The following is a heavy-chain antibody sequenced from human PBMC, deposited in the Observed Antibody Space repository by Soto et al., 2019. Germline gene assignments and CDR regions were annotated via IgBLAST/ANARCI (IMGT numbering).Heavy chain of an antibody. D-gene: IGHD3-3*01. Sequence: ISWVRQSPGNGLEWVAFSTSHSYGGTTDYAATVKGRFTISRDDSKSIAYLQMNSLQIADTAIYYCARDGDYYGMDVWGQGTTVTVSS. CDR2: STSHSYGGTT. V-gene: IGHV3-49*02. CDR3: ARDGDYYGMDV. J-gene: IGHJ6*02.